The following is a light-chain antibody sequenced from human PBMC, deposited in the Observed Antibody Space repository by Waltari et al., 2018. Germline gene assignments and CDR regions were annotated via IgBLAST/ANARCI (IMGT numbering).Light chain of an antibody. J-gene: IGKJ5*01. CDR1: QSVSSN. CDR2: DAS. Sequence: EVGMTQSPGTLSVSPGERATLSCRASQSVSSNLAWYQQKPGQAPRLLIYDASTRATGMPDRFSGSGYGTEFTITISSLKSEDFAVYYCQHYINWPSTFGQGTRLEI. CDR3: QHYINWPST. V-gene: IGKV3-15*01.